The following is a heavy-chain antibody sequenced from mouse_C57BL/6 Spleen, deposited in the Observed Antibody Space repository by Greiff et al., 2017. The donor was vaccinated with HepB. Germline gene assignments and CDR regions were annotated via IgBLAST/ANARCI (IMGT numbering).Heavy chain of an antibody. J-gene: IGHJ3*01. CDR3: TRKGDDYPFAY. CDR2: IDPETGGT. CDR1: GYTFTDYE. D-gene: IGHD2-4*01. Sequence: QVQLQQSGAELVRPGASVTLSCKASGYTFTDYEMHWVKQTPVHGLEWIGAIDPETGGTAYNQKFKGKAILTADKSSSTAYMELRSLTSEDSAGYYCTRKGDDYPFAYWGQGTLVTVSA. V-gene: IGHV1-15*01.